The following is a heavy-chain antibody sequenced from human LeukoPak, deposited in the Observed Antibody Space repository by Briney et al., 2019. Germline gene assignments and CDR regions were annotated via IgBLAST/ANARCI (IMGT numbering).Heavy chain of an antibody. V-gene: IGHV3-7*01. J-gene: IGHJ5*02. CDR1: GFTFSSYW. CDR2: IKQGGSEK. CDR3: ARDFLMNYDILTGYFRTPDWFDP. Sequence: PGGSLRLSCAASGFTFSSYWMSWVRQAPGKGLEWVANIKQGGSEKYYVDSVKGRFTISRDNAKNSLYLQMNSLRAEDTAVYYCARDFLMNYDILTGYFRTPDWFDPWGQGTLVTVSS. D-gene: IGHD3-9*01.